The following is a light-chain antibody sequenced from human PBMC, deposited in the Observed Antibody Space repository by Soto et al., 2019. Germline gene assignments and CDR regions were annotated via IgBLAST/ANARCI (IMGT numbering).Light chain of an antibody. V-gene: IGLV1-44*01. CDR3: QSYDDSLSVHYV. CDR2: SNN. J-gene: IGLJ1*01. CDR1: SSNIVSNT. Sequence: QSVLTQPPSASGTPGQRVTISCSGSSSNIVSNTVNWYQQLPGTAPKLLIYSNNQRPSGVPDRFSGSKSGTSASLAITGLQADDEADYYCQSYDDSLSVHYVFGTGTKVTVL.